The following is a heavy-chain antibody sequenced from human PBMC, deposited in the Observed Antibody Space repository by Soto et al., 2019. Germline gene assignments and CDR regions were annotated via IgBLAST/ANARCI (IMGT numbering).Heavy chain of an antibody. CDR3: AKAGFSSSWSLTYFDY. CDR1: GFTFTSYA. D-gene: IGHD6-13*01. CDR2: ISGTGYNT. Sequence: EMQLLESGGGLVQHGGSLRLSCAASGFTFTSYAMNWVRLAPGKGLEWVSAISGTGYNTYYADSVKGRFTISRDNTKNTLYLQMNSLRAEDTAVYYCAKAGFSSSWSLTYFDYWGQGTLVTVSS. J-gene: IGHJ4*02. V-gene: IGHV3-23*01.